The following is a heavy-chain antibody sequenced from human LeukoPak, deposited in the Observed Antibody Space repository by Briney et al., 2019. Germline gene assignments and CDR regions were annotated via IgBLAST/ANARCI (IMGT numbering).Heavy chain of an antibody. D-gene: IGHD3-3*01. Sequence: SETLSLTCAVYGGSFIGYYWSWIRQPPGKGLEWIGEIDHSGGANYNPSLKSRVTISADTSKSQFSLKLGSVTAADTAVYYCARVPLRFLEPFDYWGQGTLVTVSS. J-gene: IGHJ4*02. V-gene: IGHV4-34*01. CDR1: GGSFIGYY. CDR2: IDHSGGA. CDR3: ARVPLRFLEPFDY.